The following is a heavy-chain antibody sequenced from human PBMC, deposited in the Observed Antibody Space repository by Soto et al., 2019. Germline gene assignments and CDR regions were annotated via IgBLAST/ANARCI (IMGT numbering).Heavy chain of an antibody. CDR2: ISGSGGST. D-gene: IGHD6-13*01. CDR1: GFTFSSYA. J-gene: IGHJ4*02. V-gene: IGHV3-23*01. Sequence: EVQLLESGGGLVQPGGSLRLSCAASGFTFSSYAMSWVRQAPGKGLEWVSAISGSGGSTYYADSVKGRFTISRDNSKNTLYLQMNSLRAEDTAVYYCAKVTHKYSSSWYLGDYWGQGTLVTVSS. CDR3: AKVTHKYSSSWYLGDY.